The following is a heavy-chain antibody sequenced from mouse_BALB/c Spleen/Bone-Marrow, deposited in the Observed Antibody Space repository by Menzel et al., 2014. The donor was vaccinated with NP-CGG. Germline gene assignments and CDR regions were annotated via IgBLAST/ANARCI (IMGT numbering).Heavy chain of an antibody. CDR3: ARYDGYFDY. CDR2: INPGSGST. Sequence: QVQLKDSGAELVRPGTSVKVSYKASGYAFTDYLMEWLKQRPGQGLEWIGVINPGSGSTNYNEKFKDKATLTADKSSSTAYMQLSSLTSGDSAVYFCARYDGYFDYWGQGTILTVSS. V-gene: IGHV1-54*01. CDR1: GYAFTDYL. J-gene: IGHJ2*01. D-gene: IGHD2-3*01.